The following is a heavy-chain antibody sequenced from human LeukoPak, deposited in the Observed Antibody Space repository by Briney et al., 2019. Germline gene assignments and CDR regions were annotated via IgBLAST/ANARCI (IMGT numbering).Heavy chain of an antibody. CDR2: IIPILSIA. CDR1: GGTFSSYA. CDR3: ARGMIIIAARPLWFDP. Sequence: ASLKVSCKASGGTFSSYAISWMRQAPGQGLEWMGKIIPILSIANYAQKFQGRVTITADKSTNTAYMELSSLRSEDTAVYYCARGMIIIAARPLWFDPWGQGTLVTVSS. V-gene: IGHV1-69*04. J-gene: IGHJ5*02. D-gene: IGHD6-6*01.